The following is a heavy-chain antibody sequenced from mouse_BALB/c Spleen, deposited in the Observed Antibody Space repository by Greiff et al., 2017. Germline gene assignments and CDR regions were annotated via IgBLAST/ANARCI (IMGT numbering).Heavy chain of an antibody. CDR1: GFTFSSFG. V-gene: IGHV5-17*02. D-gene: IGHD2-2*01. CDR2: ISSGSSTI. J-gene: IGHJ3*01. Sequence: EVQLQESGGGLVQPGGSRKLSCAASGFTFSSFGMHWVRQAPEKGLEWVAYISSGSSTIYYADTVKGRFTISRDNPKNTLFLQMTSLRSEDTAMYYCARWGYDPFAYWGQGTLVTVSA. CDR3: ARWGYDPFAY.